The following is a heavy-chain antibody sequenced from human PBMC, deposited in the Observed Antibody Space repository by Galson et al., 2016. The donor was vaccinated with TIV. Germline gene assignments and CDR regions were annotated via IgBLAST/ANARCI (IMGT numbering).Heavy chain of an antibody. CDR1: GYMFSAHW. V-gene: IGHV5-51*03. CDR3: AKGKEYYEF. D-gene: IGHD3-16*01. J-gene: IGHJ6*04. CDR2: MNPGDSET. Sequence: QSGAEVKKPGESLIISCKASGYMFSAHWFGWVRQMPGKGPEWIGIMNPGDSETRYSPSFEGQVTISADNSISTAYLQWHSLKASDAAVYYCAKGKEYYEFWGKGTTVTINS.